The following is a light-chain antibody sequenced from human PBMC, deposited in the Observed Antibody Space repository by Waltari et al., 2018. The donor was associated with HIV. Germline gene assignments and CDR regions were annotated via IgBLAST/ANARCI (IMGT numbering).Light chain of an antibody. J-gene: IGLJ2*01. V-gene: IGLV3-9*01. Sequence: SYELTQPLSVSVALGQTARITCGGKNIGSKNVQWYQRQPAKAPLHSLYRDNNRPSGIPERFSGSNSGNTATLTISRAQAGDEGDYYCQVWDSSTAIFGGGTKLAVL. CDR3: QVWDSSTAI. CDR2: RDN. CDR1: NIGSKN.